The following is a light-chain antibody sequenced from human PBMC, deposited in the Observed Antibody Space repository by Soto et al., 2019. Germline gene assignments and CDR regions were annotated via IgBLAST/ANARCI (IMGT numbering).Light chain of an antibody. V-gene: IGKV1-5*03. J-gene: IGKJ1*01. CDR2: KAS. Sequence: DIQMTQSPSTLSASVGDRVTITCRASQSISSWLAWYQQKPGKAPKLLIYKASSLESGFPSRFSGSVSWTEFTLTISSLQPDDFATYYCQQYNSYRWTFGQGTKV. CDR3: QQYNSYRWT. CDR1: QSISSW.